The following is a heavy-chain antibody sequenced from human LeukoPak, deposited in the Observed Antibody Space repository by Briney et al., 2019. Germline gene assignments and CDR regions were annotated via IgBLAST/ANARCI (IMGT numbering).Heavy chain of an antibody. CDR3: AKGAKYSGSYPVNLDIDY. Sequence: GRSLRLSCAASGFTFSSYGMHWVRQAPSKGLEWVAVISYDGSNKYYADSVKGRFTISRDNSKNTLYLQMNSLRAEDTAVYYCAKGAKYSGSYPVNLDIDYWGQGTLVTVSS. D-gene: IGHD1-26*01. CDR2: ISYDGSNK. J-gene: IGHJ4*02. CDR1: GFTFSSYG. V-gene: IGHV3-30*18.